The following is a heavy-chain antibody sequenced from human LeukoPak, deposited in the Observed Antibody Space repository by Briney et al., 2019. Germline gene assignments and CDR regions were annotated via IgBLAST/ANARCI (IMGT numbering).Heavy chain of an antibody. CDR1: GFTFDDYA. CDR3: VRTTTVDAFDM. CDR2: ISWDSGSI. V-gene: IGHV3-9*01. D-gene: IGHD4-17*01. Sequence: GGSLRLSCAAAGFTFDDYAMHWDRQAPGKGLEWVSGISWDSGSIGYADSVKGRFTISRDNAKNSLYLQMNSLRAEDTAVYYCVRTTTVDAFDMWGQGTMVTVSS. J-gene: IGHJ3*02.